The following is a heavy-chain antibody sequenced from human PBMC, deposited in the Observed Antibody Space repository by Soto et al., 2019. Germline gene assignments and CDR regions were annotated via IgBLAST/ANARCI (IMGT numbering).Heavy chain of an antibody. CDR1: GGSISSSSYY. Sequence: SETLSLTCTVSGGSISSSSYYWGWIRQPPGKGLEWIGSIYYSGSTYYNPPLKSRVTISVDTSKNQFSLKLSSVTAADTAVYYCARQTGVQLWLYNTCYFEYWGQGTLVTVS. J-gene: IGHJ4*02. D-gene: IGHD5-18*01. CDR3: ARQTGVQLWLYNTCYFEY. CDR2: IYYSGST. V-gene: IGHV4-39*01.